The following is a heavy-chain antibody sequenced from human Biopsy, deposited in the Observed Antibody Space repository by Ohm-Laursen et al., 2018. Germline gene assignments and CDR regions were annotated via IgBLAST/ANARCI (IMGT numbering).Heavy chain of an antibody. V-gene: IGHV1-69*04. CDR1: GGSSSNSG. CDR3: ARTSIMDV. D-gene: IGHD2/OR15-2a*01. CDR2: SIPMLGIA. J-gene: IGHJ6*02. Sequence: ASVKASCKASGGSSSNSGITWVRQAPGQGLEWMGRSIPMLGIANYAQKFQDRLTITSDKFTRTAYMELSSLRSEDTAVYYCARTSIMDVWGQGTTVTVSS.